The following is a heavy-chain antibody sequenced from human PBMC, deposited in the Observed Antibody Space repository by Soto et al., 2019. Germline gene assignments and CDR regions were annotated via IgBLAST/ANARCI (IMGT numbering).Heavy chain of an antibody. D-gene: IGHD6-25*01. J-gene: IGHJ4*02. V-gene: IGHV1-69*01. Sequence: QVQMVQSGAEVKKPGSSARVSCKVSGGTFSRHSISWVRQAPGQGLEWMGGIIPIFDATQYAQKFQGRLTITADESTTTFHMDLSGLRPEDTAIYDCARDLTSVSGSWGQGTLVTVS. CDR3: ARDLTSVSGS. CDR1: GGTFSRHS. CDR2: IIPIFDAT.